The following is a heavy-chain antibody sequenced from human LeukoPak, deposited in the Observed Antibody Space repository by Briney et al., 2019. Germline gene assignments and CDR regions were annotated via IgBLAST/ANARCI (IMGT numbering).Heavy chain of an antibody. Sequence: GGSLRLSCAASGFTFSSYAMSWVRQAPGKGLEWVSAISGSGGSTYYADSVKGRFTISRDNSKNTLYQQMNSLRAEDTAVYYCAKGADSGSYSTLDYWGQGTLVTVSS. CDR3: AKGADSGSYSTLDY. V-gene: IGHV3-23*01. CDR2: ISGSGGST. CDR1: GFTFSSYA. J-gene: IGHJ4*02. D-gene: IGHD1-26*01.